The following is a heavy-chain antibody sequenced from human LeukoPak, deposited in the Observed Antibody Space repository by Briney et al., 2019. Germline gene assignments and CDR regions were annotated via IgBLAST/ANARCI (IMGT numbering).Heavy chain of an antibody. D-gene: IGHD2/OR15-2a*01. J-gene: IGHJ2*01. CDR3: AKDTLDYRYFDF. V-gene: IGHV3-23*01. CDR2: ISGSHDST. CDR1: GFTFSNYA. Sequence: GGSLRLSCAASGFTFSNYAMNWVRQAPGKGLEWVSAISGSHDSTYYADSVKGRFTISRDNSKNTLYLQMNSLRAEDTAIYYCAKDTLDYRYFDFWGRGTLVTVSS.